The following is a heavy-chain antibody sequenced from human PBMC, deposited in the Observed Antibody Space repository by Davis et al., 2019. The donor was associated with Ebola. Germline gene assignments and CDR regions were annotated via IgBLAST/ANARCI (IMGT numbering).Heavy chain of an antibody. CDR2: VHGGNGNT. Sequence: ASVKVSCKVSGFILTNYAIHWVRQAPGQRLEWMGWVHGGNGNTKYSQRFQGRVTITTDTSASTVYLDLTSLRSDDTAVFYCARASFGYNSGWYADYWGPGSLVTVSS. CDR1: GFILTNYA. V-gene: IGHV1-3*01. CDR3: ARASFGYNSGWYADY. J-gene: IGHJ4*02. D-gene: IGHD6-19*01.